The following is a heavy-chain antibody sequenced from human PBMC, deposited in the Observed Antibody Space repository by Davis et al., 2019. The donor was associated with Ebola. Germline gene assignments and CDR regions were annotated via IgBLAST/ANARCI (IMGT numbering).Heavy chain of an antibody. CDR3: ARSPSSGLVGSYYFDY. V-gene: IGHV3-30*03. CDR2: ISYDGSNK. J-gene: IGHJ4*02. Sequence: GESLKISCAASGFTFSSYGMHWVRQAPGKGLEWVAVISYDGSNKYYADSVKGRFTISRDNSKNTLYLQMNSLRAEDTAVYYCARSPSSGLVGSYYFDYWGQGTLVTVSS. CDR1: GFTFSSYG. D-gene: IGHD6-19*01.